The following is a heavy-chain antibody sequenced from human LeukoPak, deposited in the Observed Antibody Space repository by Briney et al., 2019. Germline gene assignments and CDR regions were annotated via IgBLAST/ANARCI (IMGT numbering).Heavy chain of an antibody. D-gene: IGHD6-19*01. J-gene: IGHJ4*02. V-gene: IGHV3-23*01. CDR2: ISGSGGST. Sequence: PGGSLRLSCAASGFTFSSYAMSWVRQAPGKGLKWVSAISGSGGSTYYADSVKGRFTISRDNSKNTLYLQMNSLRAEDTAVYYCAKYSSGWYVQYYFDYWGQGTLVTVSS. CDR3: AKYSSGWYVQYYFDY. CDR1: GFTFSSYA.